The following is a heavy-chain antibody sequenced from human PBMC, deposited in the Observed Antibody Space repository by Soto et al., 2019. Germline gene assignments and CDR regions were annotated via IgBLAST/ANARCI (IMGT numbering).Heavy chain of an antibody. CDR1: GFTFSSYW. J-gene: IGHJ4*02. CDR3: ARDRERLVVITPSLYFDY. D-gene: IGHD3-22*01. CDR2: IKQDGSEK. Sequence: PGGSLRLSCAASGFTFSSYWMSWVRQAPGKGLEWVANIKQDGSEKYYVDSVKGRFTISRDNAKNSLYLQMNSLRAEDTAVYYCARDRERLVVITPSLYFDYWGQGTLVTVSS. V-gene: IGHV3-7*05.